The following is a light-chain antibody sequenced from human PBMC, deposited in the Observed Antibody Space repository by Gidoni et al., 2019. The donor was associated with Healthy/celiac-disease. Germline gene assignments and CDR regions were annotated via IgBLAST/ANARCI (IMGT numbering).Light chain of an antibody. V-gene: IGKV3-11*01. CDR2: DAS. Sequence: EIVLTQSPATLSLSPGERATLSCRASQSVSSYLAWYQQKPGQAPRLLIYDASNSATGIPARFSGSGSVTDFTLTIISLEPEDFAVYYCQHRSNWSFTFGQGTRLEIK. J-gene: IGKJ5*01. CDR1: QSVSSY. CDR3: QHRSNWSFT.